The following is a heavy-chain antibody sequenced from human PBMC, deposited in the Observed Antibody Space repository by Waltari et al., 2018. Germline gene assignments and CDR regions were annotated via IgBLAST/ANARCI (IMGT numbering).Heavy chain of an antibody. D-gene: IGHD3-16*01. Sequence: EVQLVESGGGLVQPGRSLRLSCTASVFTFGDSAMTWVRPAPGKGLGWVGFIRRKAYGGTTEYAASVKGRFTISRDDSKSIAYMQMNSLKTEDTAVYYCTRGSPGGITFGGVIAYWGQGTLVTVSS. CDR2: IRRKAYGGTT. J-gene: IGHJ4*02. CDR3: TRGSPGGITFGGVIAY. CDR1: VFTFGDSA. V-gene: IGHV3-49*04.